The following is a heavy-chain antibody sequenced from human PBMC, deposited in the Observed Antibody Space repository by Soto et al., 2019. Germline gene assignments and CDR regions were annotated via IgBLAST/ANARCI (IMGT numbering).Heavy chain of an antibody. CDR3: ARGLEGRTGYFQH. V-gene: IGHV3-30-3*01. CDR2: ISYDGSNK. J-gene: IGHJ1*01. Sequence: QVQLVESGGGVVQPGRSLRLSCAASGFTFSSYAMHWVRQAPGKGLEWVAVISYDGSNKYYADSVKGRFTISRDNSKNTLYLQMNSLRAEDTAVYYCARGLEGRTGYFQHWGQGTLVTVSS. CDR1: GFTFSSYA.